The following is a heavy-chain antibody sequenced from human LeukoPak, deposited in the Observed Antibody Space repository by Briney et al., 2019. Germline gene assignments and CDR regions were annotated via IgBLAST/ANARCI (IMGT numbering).Heavy chain of an antibody. Sequence: SVKVSFKASGGTFSSYAISWVRQAPGQGLEWMGGIIPIFGTANYAQKFQGRVTITADKSTSTAYMELSSLRSEDTAVYYCARDRAGGYYDILTGYYPLDYWGQGTLVTVSS. J-gene: IGHJ4*02. D-gene: IGHD3-9*01. CDR2: IIPIFGTA. CDR1: GGTFSSYA. V-gene: IGHV1-69*06. CDR3: ARDRAGGYYDILTGYYPLDY.